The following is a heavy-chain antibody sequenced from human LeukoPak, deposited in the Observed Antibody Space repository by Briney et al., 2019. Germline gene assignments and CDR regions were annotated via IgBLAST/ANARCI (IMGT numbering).Heavy chain of an antibody. CDR3: ARLDGSGTRGILDY. CDR2: IKQDGSEK. D-gene: IGHD3-10*01. J-gene: IGHJ4*02. Sequence: PGGSLRLSCAASGFTFSNYWMNWVRQAPGKGLEWVANIKQDGSEKFYVDSVKGRFTISRDNAKNSLYLQFNSLRAEDTAVYYCARLDGSGTRGILDYWGQGTLVTVSP. CDR1: GFTFSNYW. V-gene: IGHV3-7*03.